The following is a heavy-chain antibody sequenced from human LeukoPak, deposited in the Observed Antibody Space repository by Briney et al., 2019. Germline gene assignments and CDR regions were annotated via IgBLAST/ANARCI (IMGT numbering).Heavy chain of an antibody. J-gene: IGHJ3*02. D-gene: IGHD3-22*01. V-gene: IGHV4-59*01. CDR1: GGSFINYY. CDR3: ARLLDYDNSGDPGTFDI. CDR2: VYHTGRT. Sequence: SETLSLTCTVSGGSFINYYWTWIRQPPGKGLEWIAFVYHTGRTRYNPSLQSRITISLDTSKNHFSLQLRSVTAADTAVYYCARLLDYDNSGDPGTFDIWGQGTMVRVSS.